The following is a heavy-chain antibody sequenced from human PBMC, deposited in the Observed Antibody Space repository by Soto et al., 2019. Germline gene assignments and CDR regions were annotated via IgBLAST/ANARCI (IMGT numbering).Heavy chain of an antibody. CDR2: IYYSGST. CDR3: ARQPLHRVASTISTLDI. D-gene: IGHD1-26*01. V-gene: IGHV4-59*08. Sequence: SETLSLTCTVSGGSISSYYWSWIRQPPGKGLEWIGYIYYSGSTYFNPSLKSRLTISADTSKNQLSLNLNSVTAADTAVYYCARQPLHRVASTISTLDIWGQGTVVTVSS. CDR1: GGSISSYY. J-gene: IGHJ3*02.